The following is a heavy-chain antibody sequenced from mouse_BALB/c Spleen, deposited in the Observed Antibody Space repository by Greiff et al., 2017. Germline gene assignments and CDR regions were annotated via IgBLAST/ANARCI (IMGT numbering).Heavy chain of an antibody. D-gene: IGHD1-1*01. V-gene: IGHV1-80*01. CDR2: IYPGDGDT. CDR3: ARSNTTVVEGFAY. J-gene: IGHJ3*01. Sequence: QVQLQQSGAELVRPGSSVKISCKASGYAFSSYWMNWVKQRPGQGLEWIGQIYPGDGDTNYNGKFKGKATLTADKSSSTAYMQLSSLTSEDSAVYFCARSNTTVVEGFAYWGQGTLVTVSA. CDR1: GYAFSSYW.